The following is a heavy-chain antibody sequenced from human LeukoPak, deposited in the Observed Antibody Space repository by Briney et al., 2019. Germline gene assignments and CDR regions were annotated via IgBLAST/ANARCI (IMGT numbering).Heavy chain of an antibody. CDR3: VRGTGY. Sequence: GGSLRLSCSVSGFTFSTYVMQWVRQAPGKGRVYVSAISCYGDNTYYADSVKGIITISRDNSKNSMYLQMSSVRADHTPVYCCVRGTGYWGHGTLVTVSS. CDR2: ISCYGDNT. J-gene: IGHJ4*01. CDR1: GFTFSTYV. V-gene: IGHV3-64D*06.